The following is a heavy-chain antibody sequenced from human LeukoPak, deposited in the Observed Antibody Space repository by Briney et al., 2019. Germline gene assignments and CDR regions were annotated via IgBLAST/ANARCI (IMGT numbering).Heavy chain of an antibody. CDR2: IYHSGST. J-gene: IGHJ4*02. CDR1: GGSIVGYY. CDR3: ARGPLDSGYTYFDY. D-gene: IGHD5-12*01. V-gene: IGHV4-59*01. Sequence: SETLSLTCTVSGGSIVGYYWNWIRQPPGKGLDWIGYIYHSGSTNYNPSLKSRVTILVDTSKTQISLKLRAVTAADTAVYYCARGPLDSGYTYFDYWGQGTLVSVAS.